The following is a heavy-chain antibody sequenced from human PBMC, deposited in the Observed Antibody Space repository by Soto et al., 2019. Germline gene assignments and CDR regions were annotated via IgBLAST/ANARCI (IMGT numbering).Heavy chain of an antibody. D-gene: IGHD5-18*01. V-gene: IGHV3-21*01. Sequence: PGGSLRLSCAASGFTFSSYAMSWVRQAPGKGLEWVSAISSSGGNIYYADSVKGRFTISRDNAKNSLYLQMNSLRAEDTAVYYCARDQPGYSYGYGLGYWGQGTLVTVSS. J-gene: IGHJ4*02. CDR2: ISSSGGNI. CDR1: GFTFSSYA. CDR3: ARDQPGYSYGYGLGY.